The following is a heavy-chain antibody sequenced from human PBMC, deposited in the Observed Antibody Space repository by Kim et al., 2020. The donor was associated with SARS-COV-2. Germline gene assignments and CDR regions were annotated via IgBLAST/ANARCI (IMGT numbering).Heavy chain of an antibody. V-gene: IGHV4-39*01. D-gene: IGHD3-22*01. CDR3: ARRSYYNSSGYYKY. CDR1: GGSISSSCYY. CDR2: IYYSGST. J-gene: IGHJ4*02. Sequence: SETLSLTCTVSGGSISSSCYYWGWIRQPPGKGLEWIGSIYYSGSTYYNPSLKSRVTISVDTSKNQFSLKLSSVTAADTAVYYWARRSYYNSSGYYKYWGQGTLVTVSS.